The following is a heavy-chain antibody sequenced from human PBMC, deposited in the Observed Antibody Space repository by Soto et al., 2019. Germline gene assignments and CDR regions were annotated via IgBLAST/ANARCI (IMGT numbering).Heavy chain of an antibody. Sequence: GGSLRLSCAASGFTFSNYAVTWVRQAPGKGLEWVSTISGSGGSTYYADSVKGRFTISRDNSKNTLYLQMNSLRAEDTAVYYCARIDAGEMATIPFDYWGQGTLVTVSS. CDR1: GFTFSNYA. CDR3: ARIDAGEMATIPFDY. J-gene: IGHJ4*02. D-gene: IGHD3-10*01. CDR2: ISGSGGST. V-gene: IGHV3-23*01.